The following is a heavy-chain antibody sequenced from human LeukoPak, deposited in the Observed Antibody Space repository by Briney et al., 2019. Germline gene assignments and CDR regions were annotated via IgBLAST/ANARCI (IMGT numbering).Heavy chain of an antibody. CDR1: GYSISSGYY. D-gene: IGHD1-26*01. CDR3: ARLGRWEPTDY. CDR2: IYHSGST. J-gene: IGHJ4*02. V-gene: IGHV4-38-2*01. Sequence: SETLSLTCAVSGYSISSGYYWGWIRQPPGKGLEWIGSIYHSGSTYYNPSLKRRVTISVDTSKNQFSLKLSSVTAADTAVYYCARLGRWEPTDYWGQGTLVTVSS.